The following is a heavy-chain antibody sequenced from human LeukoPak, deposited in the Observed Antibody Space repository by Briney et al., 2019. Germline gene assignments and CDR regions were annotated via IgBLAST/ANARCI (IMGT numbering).Heavy chain of an antibody. D-gene: IGHD6-13*01. CDR2: INPSGGST. V-gene: IGHV1-46*01. J-gene: IGHJ4*02. CDR3: ARGYSSSWYMGLYFDY. CDR1: GYTFTSYY. Sequence: EASVKVSCKASGYTFTSYYMHWVRQAPGQGLEWMGIINPSGGSTSYAQKFQGRVTMTRDTSTSTVYMELSSLRSEDTAVYYCARGYSSSWYMGLYFDYWGQGTLVTVSS.